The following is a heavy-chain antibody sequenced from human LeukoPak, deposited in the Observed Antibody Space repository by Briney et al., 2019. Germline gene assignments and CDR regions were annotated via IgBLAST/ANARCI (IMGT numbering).Heavy chain of an antibody. CDR2: IYYSGST. D-gene: IGHD3-22*01. Sequence: PSETLSLTCTVSGVSISSGGYYWSWIRQHPGKGLEWIGYIYYSGSTYYNPSLKSRVTISVDTSKNQFSLKLSSVTAADTAVYYCASSHDSSGYYFIDGYWGQGTLVTVSS. CDR3: ASSHDSSGYYFIDGY. V-gene: IGHV4-31*03. J-gene: IGHJ4*02. CDR1: GVSISSGGYY.